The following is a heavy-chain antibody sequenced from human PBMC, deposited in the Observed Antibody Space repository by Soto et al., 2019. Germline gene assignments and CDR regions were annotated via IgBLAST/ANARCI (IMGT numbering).Heavy chain of an antibody. CDR2: ISAYNGNT. CDR1: GYTFTSYG. D-gene: IGHD5-12*01. V-gene: IGHV1-18*01. CDR3: ACYGYDLGRDLFDL. J-gene: IGHJ5*02. Sequence: ASVKVSCKASGYTFTSYGISWVRQAPGQGLEWMGWISAYNGNTNYAQKLQGRVTMTTDTSTSTAYMELRSLRSDDTAVYYCACYGYDLGRDLFDLWGQGTLVTVSS.